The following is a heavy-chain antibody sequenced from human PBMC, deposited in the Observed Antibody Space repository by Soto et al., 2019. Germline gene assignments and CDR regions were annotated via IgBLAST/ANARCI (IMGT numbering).Heavy chain of an antibody. CDR2: ISWNSGSI. V-gene: IGHV3-9*01. D-gene: IGHD1-26*01. J-gene: IGHJ4*02. CDR3: AKDSGATRDFDY. Sequence: EVQLVESGGGLVQPGRSLRLSCAASGFTFDDYAMHWVRQAPGKGLEWVSGISWNSGSIGYADSVKGRFTISRDNAKNSLYLQMNSLRAEDTALCYCAKDSGATRDFDYWGQGTLVIVSS. CDR1: GFTFDDYA.